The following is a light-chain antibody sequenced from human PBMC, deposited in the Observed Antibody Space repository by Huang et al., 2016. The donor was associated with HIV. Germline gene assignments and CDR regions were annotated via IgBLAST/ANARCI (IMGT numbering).Light chain of an antibody. J-gene: IGKJ2*01. V-gene: IGKV2-28*01. CDR2: LGS. CDR3: MQALQTPT. Sequence: DIVMTQSPLSLPVTPGEPASISCRSSQSLLHSNGYNYLDWYLQKPGQPPQLLIYLGSKRDSGGPDRFSGSGSGTYFTLKISRVEAEDVGVYYCMQALQTPTFGQGTKLEIK. CDR1: QSLLHSNGYNY.